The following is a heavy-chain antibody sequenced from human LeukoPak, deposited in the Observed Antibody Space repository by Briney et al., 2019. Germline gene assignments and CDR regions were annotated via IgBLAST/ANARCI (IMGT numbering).Heavy chain of an antibody. J-gene: IGHJ4*02. Sequence: PGRSLRLSCAASGLTFDDYDMSWVRQAPGKGLEWVSGINWNGGSTGYADSVKGRFIISRDNAKNSLYLHMNSLRAEDTALYYCAKGRNYYDSSGYYHFDYWGQGTLVTVSS. D-gene: IGHD3-22*01. CDR1: GLTFDDYD. CDR3: AKGRNYYDSSGYYHFDY. CDR2: INWNGGST. V-gene: IGHV3-20*04.